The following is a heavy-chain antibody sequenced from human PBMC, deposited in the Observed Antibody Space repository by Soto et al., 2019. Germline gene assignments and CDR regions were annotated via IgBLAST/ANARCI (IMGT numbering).Heavy chain of an antibody. CDR3: ASEVVVAATPPLDAFDI. V-gene: IGHV3-48*01. CDR2: ISSSSSTI. CDR1: GFTFSSYS. D-gene: IGHD2-15*01. Sequence: LRLFCAASGFTFSSYSMNWVLQAPGKGLEWVSYISSSSSTIYYADSVKGRFTISRDNAKNSLYLQMNSLRAEDTAVYYCASEVVVAATPPLDAFDIWGQGTMVTVSS. J-gene: IGHJ3*02.